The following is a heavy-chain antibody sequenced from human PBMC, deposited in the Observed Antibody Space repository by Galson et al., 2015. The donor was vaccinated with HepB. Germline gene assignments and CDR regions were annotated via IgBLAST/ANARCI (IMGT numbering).Heavy chain of an antibody. CDR3: ARDKSIGGGWLRFSD. V-gene: IGHV1-69*13. CDR1: GGTFSSYA. Sequence: SVKVSCKASGGTFSSYAISWVRQAPGQGLEWMGGIIPIFGTANYAQKFQARVTITADESTSTAYMELSSLRSEDTAVYYCARDKSIGGGWLRFSDWGQGTLVTVSS. D-gene: IGHD5-12*01. CDR2: IIPIFGTA. J-gene: IGHJ4*02.